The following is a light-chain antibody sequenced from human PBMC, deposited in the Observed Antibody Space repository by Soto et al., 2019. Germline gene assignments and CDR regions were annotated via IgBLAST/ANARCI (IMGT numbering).Light chain of an antibody. J-gene: IGKJ1*01. V-gene: IGKV1-5*01. CDR3: QQYNSYPS. CDR1: QSVSNW. Sequence: DIQMTQSPSTLSASVGDRVTITCRASQSVSNWLAWYQQKPGEAPKLLIYDASSLESGVPSRFSGSGSGTEFTLTISSLQPDDFATYYCQQYNSYPSFGQGTKVDI. CDR2: DAS.